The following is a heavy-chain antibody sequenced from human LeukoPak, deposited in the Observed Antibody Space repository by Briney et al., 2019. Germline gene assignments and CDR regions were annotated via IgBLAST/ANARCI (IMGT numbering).Heavy chain of an antibody. Sequence: PGGSLRLSCAASGFTFSSYAMSWVRQAPGKGLEWVSAISGSGGSTYYADSVKGRFTFSRDNSKNTLYLQMNSLRPEDTAVYYCAKDRHGIVGATPFDSWGQGTLVIVSS. CDR2: ISGSGGST. CDR3: AKDRHGIVGATPFDS. D-gene: IGHD1-26*01. J-gene: IGHJ4*02. V-gene: IGHV3-23*01. CDR1: GFTFSSYA.